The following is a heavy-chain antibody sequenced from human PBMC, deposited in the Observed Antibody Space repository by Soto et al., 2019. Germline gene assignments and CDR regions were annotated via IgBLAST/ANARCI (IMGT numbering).Heavy chain of an antibody. CDR1: GGSISSGGYS. CDR3: ASVPDR. D-gene: IGHD2-2*01. Sequence: QLQLQESGSGLVKPSQTLSLTCAVSGGSISSGGYSWSWIRQPPGKGLEWIGYIYHSGSTYYNPSLKRGLNISVDRSKTQLSLNLCSVTAPDKAVYYCASVPDRWGQRTLVTVSS. V-gene: IGHV4-30-2*01. CDR2: IYHSGST. J-gene: IGHJ5*02.